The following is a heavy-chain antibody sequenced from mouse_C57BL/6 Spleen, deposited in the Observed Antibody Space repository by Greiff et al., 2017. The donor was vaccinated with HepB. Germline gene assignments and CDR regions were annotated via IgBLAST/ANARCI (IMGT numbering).Heavy chain of an antibody. D-gene: IGHD2-12*01. CDR2: INPNNGGT. CDR3: AAGRRDYYAMDY. V-gene: IGHV1-18*01. CDR1: GYTFTDYN. Sequence: EVKLMESGPELVKPGASVKIPCKASGYTFTDYNMDWVKQSHGKSLEWIGDINPNNGGTIYNQKFKGKATLTVDKSSSTAYMELRSLTSEDTAVYYCAAGRRDYYAMDYWGQGTSVTVSS. J-gene: IGHJ4*01.